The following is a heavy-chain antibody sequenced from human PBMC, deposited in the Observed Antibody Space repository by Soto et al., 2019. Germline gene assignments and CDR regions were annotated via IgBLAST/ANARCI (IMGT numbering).Heavy chain of an antibody. CDR2: IXXSXSX. CDR3: ARTAAKIPTPFDY. J-gene: IGHJ4*02. D-gene: IGHD6-25*01. CDR1: GGSISSYY. V-gene: IGHV4-59*12. Sequence: PSETLSLTCTVSGGSISSYYWSWIRQPPGKGLEXIGYIXXSXSXXXNXXXXSRVTISVDTSKNQFSLKVSSVTAADTAVYYCARTAAKIPTPFDYWSQGTLVTVSS.